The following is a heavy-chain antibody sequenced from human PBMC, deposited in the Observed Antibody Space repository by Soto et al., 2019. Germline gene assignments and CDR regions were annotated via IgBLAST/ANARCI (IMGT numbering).Heavy chain of an antibody. Sequence: EVQLVESGGGLVQPGGSLRLSCAASGFTFSSYSMNWVRQAPGKGLEGVSYISSSSSTIYYEDSVKGRFTISRDNAKNSRYLQMNSLRDEDTAVYYCATYAKYYYGSGSYYPYYGGVDPWGQGTLVTVSS. D-gene: IGHD3-10*01. V-gene: IGHV3-48*02. CDR1: GFTFSSYS. CDR2: ISSSSSTI. CDR3: ATYAKYYYGSGSYYPYYGGVDP. J-gene: IGHJ5*02.